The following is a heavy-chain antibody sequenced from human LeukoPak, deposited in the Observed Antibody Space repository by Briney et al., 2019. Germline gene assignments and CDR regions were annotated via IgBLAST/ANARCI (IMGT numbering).Heavy chain of an antibody. D-gene: IGHD6-13*01. V-gene: IGHV3-30*04. CDR3: ARAGVSSSWDNFDY. CDR2: ISYDGSNK. CDR1: GFTFSSYA. J-gene: IGHJ4*02. Sequence: PGGSLRLSCAASGFTFSSYAMHWVRQAPGKGLEWVAVISYDGSNKYYADSVKGRFTISRDNSKNTLYLQMNSLRAEDTAVYHCARAGVSSSWDNFDYWGQGTLVTVSS.